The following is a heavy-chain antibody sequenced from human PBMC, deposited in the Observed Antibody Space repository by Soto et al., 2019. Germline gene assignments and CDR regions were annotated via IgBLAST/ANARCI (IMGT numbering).Heavy chain of an antibody. CDR1: GGSFSGYY. Sequence: QVQLQQWGAGLLKPSETLSLTCAVYGGSFSGYYWSWIHQPPGKGLEWIGEINHSGSTNYNPSLKSRVTISIDTSKNQFSLKLSSVTAADTAVYFCARVIAAAFDYWDQGTLVTVSS. D-gene: IGHD6-13*01. CDR2: INHSGST. J-gene: IGHJ4*02. CDR3: ARVIAAAFDY. V-gene: IGHV4-34*01.